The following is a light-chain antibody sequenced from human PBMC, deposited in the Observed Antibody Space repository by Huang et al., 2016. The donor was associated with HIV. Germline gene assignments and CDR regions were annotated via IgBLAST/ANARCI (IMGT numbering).Light chain of an antibody. CDR1: QSVSSD. Sequence: EIVMTQSPATLSVSPGERATLSCRTSQSVSSDLAWYQQKPGQAPKPLIHGASTRGTGVPARFRWSGSGTEFTLTISSLQSEDFAVYYCQQYNNWPPLTFGGGTKVEIK. J-gene: IGKJ4*01. V-gene: IGKV3-15*01. CDR3: QQYNNWPPLT. CDR2: GAS.